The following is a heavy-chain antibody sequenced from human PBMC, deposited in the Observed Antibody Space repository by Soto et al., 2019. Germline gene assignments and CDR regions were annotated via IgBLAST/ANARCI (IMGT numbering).Heavy chain of an antibody. D-gene: IGHD6-13*01. V-gene: IGHV4-31*03. CDR3: ARDTEPGIATY. CDR2: IYYSGST. CDR1: GGSISSGGYY. J-gene: IGHJ4*02. Sequence: PSETLSLTCTVSGGSISSGGYYWSWIRQHPGKGLEWIGYIYYSGSTYYNPSLKSRVTISVDTSKNQFSLKLSSVTAADTAVYYCARDTEPGIATYWGQGTLVTVSS.